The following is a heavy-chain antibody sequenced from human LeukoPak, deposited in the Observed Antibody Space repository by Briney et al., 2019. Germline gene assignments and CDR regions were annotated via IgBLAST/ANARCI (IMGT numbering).Heavy chain of an antibody. Sequence: PGGSLRLSCAASGFTFSSYSMNWVRLAPGRGLEWVSYISSSSSTIYYADSVKGRFTISRDNAKNSLYPQMNSLRAEDTAVYYCARSWGRRAAALVGAFDIWGQGTMVTVSS. V-gene: IGHV3-48*04. D-gene: IGHD6-13*01. CDR1: GFTFSSYS. CDR2: ISSSSSTI. J-gene: IGHJ3*02. CDR3: ARSWGRRAAALVGAFDI.